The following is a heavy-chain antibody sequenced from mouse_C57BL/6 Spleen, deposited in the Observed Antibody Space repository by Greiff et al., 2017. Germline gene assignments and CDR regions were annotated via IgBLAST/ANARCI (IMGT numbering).Heavy chain of an antibody. J-gene: IGHJ3*01. CDR3: ARTYYYGSSGFAY. D-gene: IGHD1-1*01. Sequence: QVQLQQPGAALVKPGASVKMSCKASGYTFTSYWITWVKQRPGQGLEWIGDIYPGSGSTNYNEKFKSKATLTVDTSSSTAYMQLSSLTSEDSAVYYCARTYYYGSSGFAYWGQGTLVTVSA. CDR1: GYTFTSYW. CDR2: IYPGSGST. V-gene: IGHV1-55*01.